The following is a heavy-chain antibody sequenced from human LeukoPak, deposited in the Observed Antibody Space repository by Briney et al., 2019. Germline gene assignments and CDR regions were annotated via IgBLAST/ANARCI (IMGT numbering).Heavy chain of an antibody. CDR1: GGSFSGYS. CDR3: ARGDQLLSRYYFDD. CDR2: INHSGSI. V-gene: IGHV4-34*01. Sequence: SETLSLTCAVYGGSFSGYSWSWVRQPPGKGLEWSGEINHSGSITYNPSLKSRVTISVDTSKNQFSLKLSSVTAADTAVYYCARGDQLLSRYYFDDWGQGTLVTVVS. D-gene: IGHD2-2*01. J-gene: IGHJ4*02.